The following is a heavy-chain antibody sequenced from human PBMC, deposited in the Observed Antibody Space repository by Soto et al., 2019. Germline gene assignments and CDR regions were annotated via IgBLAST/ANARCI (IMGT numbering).Heavy chain of an antibody. V-gene: IGHV3-30*18. CDR3: AKANAFDI. CDR1: GFTFSSYD. CDR2: ISYDGSNK. Sequence: GGSLRLSCAASGFTFSSYDMHWVRQAPGKGLEWVAVISYDGSNKYYADSVKGRFTISRDNSKNTLYLQMNSLRAEDTAVYYCAKANAFDIWGQGTMVTVSS. J-gene: IGHJ3*02.